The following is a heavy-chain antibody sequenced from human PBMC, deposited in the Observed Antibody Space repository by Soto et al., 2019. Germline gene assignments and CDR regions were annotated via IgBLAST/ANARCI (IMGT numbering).Heavy chain of an antibody. Sequence: QVQLVQSGAEVKKPGSSVKVSCKSSGGTFSTYGFSWVRQAPGQGLEWMGGIIPMFRTPVYAQKFQDRFTITADESTRTAYMELSSLRSEDTAVYYCASASMVYSHAFAIWGQGTVGTVSS. CDR1: GGTFSTYG. CDR2: IIPMFRTP. V-gene: IGHV1-69*12. D-gene: IGHD3-10*01. CDR3: ASASMVYSHAFAI. J-gene: IGHJ3*02.